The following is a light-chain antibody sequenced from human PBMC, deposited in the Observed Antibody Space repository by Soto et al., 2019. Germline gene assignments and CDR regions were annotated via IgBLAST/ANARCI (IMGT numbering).Light chain of an antibody. CDR2: EDH. V-gene: IGLV1-51*02. CDR1: SANIGSNH. CDR3: GSWDSSLSAGV. J-gene: IGLJ3*02. Sequence: QSLLTQPPSVSAAPGQKVTLSCSGSSANIGSNHVSWYQQVPGTAPKLLIYEDHKRPSEIPDRFSGSKSGTSATLDITGLQTGDEADYYCGSWDSSLSAGVFGGGTKVTVL.